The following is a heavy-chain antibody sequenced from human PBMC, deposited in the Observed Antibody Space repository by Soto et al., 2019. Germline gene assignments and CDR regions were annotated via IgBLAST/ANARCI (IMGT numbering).Heavy chain of an antibody. J-gene: IGHJ4*02. Sequence: SVKVSCKASGGTFSSYAISWVRQTPGQGLELMGGIIPIFGTANYAQKFQGRVTITADESASTAYMELSSLRSEDTAVYYCARALLGYCSGGSCSAVGDWGQGTRVTVSS. CDR1: GGTFSSYA. CDR3: ARALLGYCSGGSCSAVGD. V-gene: IGHV1-69*13. D-gene: IGHD2-15*01. CDR2: IIPIFGTA.